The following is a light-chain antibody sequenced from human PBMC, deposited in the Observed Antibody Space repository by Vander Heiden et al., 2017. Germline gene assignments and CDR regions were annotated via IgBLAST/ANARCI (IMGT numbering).Light chain of an antibody. CDR2: GST. Sequence: QPVLTQPPSVSGAPGQRVTISCTGSTSNIGAGYDVHWYQQLPGTAPNLLSYGSTNRPSGVPDRFSASKSGTSASLAITGLQAEDEADYYCQSYDSSLSGYVVFGGGTKLTVL. CDR1: TSNIGAGYD. J-gene: IGLJ2*01. CDR3: QSYDSSLSGYVV. V-gene: IGLV1-40*01.